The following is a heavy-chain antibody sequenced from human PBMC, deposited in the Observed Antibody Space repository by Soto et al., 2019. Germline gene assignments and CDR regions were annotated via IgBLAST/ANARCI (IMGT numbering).Heavy chain of an antibody. CDR3: AKDGGSGTYSYVCMAV. CDR2: TSGSGEST. CDR1: GFTFNNYA. Sequence: EVQLLESGGGVVQPGGSLRLSCAASGFTFNNYAMTWVRQAPGKGLEWVSSTSGSGESTYYADSVRGRFTISRDNSKNTLDLQMNSLRAEDTAVYYCAKDGGSGTYSYVCMAVWGKGAAVPASS. D-gene: IGHD1-7*01. V-gene: IGHV3-23*01. J-gene: IGHJ6*03.